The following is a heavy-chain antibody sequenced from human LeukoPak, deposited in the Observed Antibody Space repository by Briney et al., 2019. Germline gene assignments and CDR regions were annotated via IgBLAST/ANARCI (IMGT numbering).Heavy chain of an antibody. V-gene: IGHV4-34*01. Sequence: SETLSLTCAVYGGSFSGYYWSWIRQPPGKGLEWIGEINHSGSTNYNPSFKSRVTISVDTSKNRFSLKLSSVTAAETAVYYCASRSGGGYSYGSNWFDPWGQGTLVTVSS. CDR3: ASRSGGGYSYGSNWFDP. J-gene: IGHJ5*02. CDR1: GGSFSGYY. D-gene: IGHD5-18*01. CDR2: INHSGST.